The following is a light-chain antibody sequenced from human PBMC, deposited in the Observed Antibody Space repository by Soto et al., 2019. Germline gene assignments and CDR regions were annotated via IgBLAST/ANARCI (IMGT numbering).Light chain of an antibody. CDR3: SSYAGTYTYV. CDR2: DVS. J-gene: IGLJ1*01. Sequence: QSALTQPRSVSGSPGQSVTISCTGTSSDVGGYNYVSWYQHHPGKAPKLMIYDVSKRPSGVPDRFSGSKSGNTASLTISGLQAEDEADYYCSSYAGTYTYVFGTGTKSPS. V-gene: IGLV2-11*01. CDR1: SSDVGGYNY.